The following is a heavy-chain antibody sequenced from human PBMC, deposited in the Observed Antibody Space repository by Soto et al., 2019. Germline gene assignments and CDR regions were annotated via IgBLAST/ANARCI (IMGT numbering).Heavy chain of an antibody. D-gene: IGHD3-10*01. CDR2: IYPGDSDT. J-gene: IGHJ4*02. CDR3: ARGSSELGY. V-gene: IGHV5-51*01. CDR1: GYSFTSYW. Sequence: GEALKISCKGSGYSFTSYWIGWVRQMPGKGLEWMGIIYPGDSDTRYSPSFQGQVTISRDNSKNTLFLQMNSLRAEDTAEYYCARGSSELGYWGQGTLVTVSS.